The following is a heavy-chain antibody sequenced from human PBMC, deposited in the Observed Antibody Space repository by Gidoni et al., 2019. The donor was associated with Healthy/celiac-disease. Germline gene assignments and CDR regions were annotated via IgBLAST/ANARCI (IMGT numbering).Heavy chain of an antibody. V-gene: IGHV3-49*02. J-gene: IGHJ3*02. CDR3: TRDLVITFLGAGGDAFDI. D-gene: IGHD3-3*02. Sequence: VGFIRSKAYGGTTEYAASVKGRFTISRDDSKSIAYLQMNSLKTEDTAVYYCTRDLVITFLGAGGDAFDIWGQGTMVTVSS. CDR2: IRSKAYGGTT.